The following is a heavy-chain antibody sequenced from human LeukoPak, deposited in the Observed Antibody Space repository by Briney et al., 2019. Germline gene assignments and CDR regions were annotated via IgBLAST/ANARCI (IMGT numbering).Heavy chain of an antibody. CDR2: ISAYNGNT. D-gene: IGHD3-22*01. V-gene: IGHV1-18*01. J-gene: IGHJ4*02. CDR1: GYTFTSYG. CDR3: VREVPTYYYDSTTPRYFDY. Sequence: GASVKVSCKASGYTFTSYGISWVRQAPGQGGEWMGWISAYNGNTNYAQKLQGRVTMTTDTSTSTAYMELRSLRSDDTAVYYCVREVPTYYYDSTTPRYFDYWGQGTLVTVSS.